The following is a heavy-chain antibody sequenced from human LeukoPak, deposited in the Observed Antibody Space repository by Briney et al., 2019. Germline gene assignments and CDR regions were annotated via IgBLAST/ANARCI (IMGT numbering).Heavy chain of an antibody. J-gene: IGHJ5*02. CDR3: ARDRKYYGSGSYEGWFDP. D-gene: IGHD3-10*01. Sequence: SETLSLTCTVSGGSISSGGYYWSWIRQHPGKGLEWIAYIYYSGSTYYNPSLKSRVTISVDTSKNQFSLKLSSVTAADTAVYYCARDRKYYGSGSYEGWFDPWGQGTLVTVSS. CDR1: GGSISSGGYY. V-gene: IGHV4-31*03. CDR2: IYYSGST.